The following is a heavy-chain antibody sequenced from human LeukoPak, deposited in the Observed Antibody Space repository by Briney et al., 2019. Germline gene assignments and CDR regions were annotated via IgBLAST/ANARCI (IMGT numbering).Heavy chain of an antibody. Sequence: SETLSLTCTVSGGSISSYYWSWIRQPPGKGLEWIGYIYYSGSTNYNPSLKSRVTISVDTSKNQFSLKLSSVTAADTAVYYCARDKLGTNFDYWGQGTLVTVFS. CDR2: IYYSGST. D-gene: IGHD6-6*01. J-gene: IGHJ4*02. CDR3: ARDKLGTNFDY. CDR1: GGSISSYY. V-gene: IGHV4-59*12.